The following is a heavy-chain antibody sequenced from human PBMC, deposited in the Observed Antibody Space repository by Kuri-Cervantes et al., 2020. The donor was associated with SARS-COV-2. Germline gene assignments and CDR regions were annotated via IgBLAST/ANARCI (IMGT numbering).Heavy chain of an antibody. D-gene: IGHD1-1*01. J-gene: IGHJ5*02. CDR1: GFTVSSNY. CDR3: ARVAKSGWNANNWFDP. Sequence: GESLKISCAASGFTVSSNYMSWVRQAPGKGLEWVSVIYSGGSTYYADSVKGRLTISRDNSKNTLYPQMNSLRAEDTAVYYCARVAKSGWNANNWFDPWGQGTLVTVSS. V-gene: IGHV3-66*01. CDR2: IYSGGST.